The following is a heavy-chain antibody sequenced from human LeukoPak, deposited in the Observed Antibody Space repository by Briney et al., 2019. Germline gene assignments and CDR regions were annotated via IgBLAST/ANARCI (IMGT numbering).Heavy chain of an antibody. CDR3: ARDIVVVPAAIPAFDI. V-gene: IGHV4-30-4*01. Sequence: SETLSLTCTVSGGSISSGDYYWGWIRQPPGKGLEWIGYIYYSGSTYYNPSLKSRVTISVDTSKNQFSLKLSSVTAADTAVYYCARDIVVVPAAIPAFDIWGQGTMVTVSS. J-gene: IGHJ3*02. CDR2: IYYSGST. D-gene: IGHD2-2*01. CDR1: GGSISSGDYY.